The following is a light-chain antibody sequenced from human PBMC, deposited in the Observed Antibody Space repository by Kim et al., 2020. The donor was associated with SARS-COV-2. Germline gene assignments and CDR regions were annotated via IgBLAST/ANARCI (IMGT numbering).Light chain of an antibody. CDR2: AAS. J-gene: IGKJ2*01. Sequence: IQMTQSPSSLSASVGDRVTITCRASQSINSYLNWYHQKPGKVPKLLIYAASSLQSGVPSRFSGSGSGTDFTLTISNLQPEDFATYYCQQSYSTPHSFGQGTNLEI. CDR3: QQSYSTPHS. V-gene: IGKV1-39*01. CDR1: QSINSY.